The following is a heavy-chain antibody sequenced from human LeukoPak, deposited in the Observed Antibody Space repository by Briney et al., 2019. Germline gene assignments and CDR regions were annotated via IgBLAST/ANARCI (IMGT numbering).Heavy chain of an antibody. J-gene: IGHJ1*01. V-gene: IGHV3-23*01. CDR3: ARGRYDSSGYFQD. CDR2: ISASGDSP. Sequence: HPGGSLRLSCAASGFTFSSYAMTWVRQAPGKGLEWVSGISASGDSPYYADSVKGRFTISRDNSKNTLFLQMSCLRAEDTAIYYCARGRYDSSGYFQDWGQGTLVTVSS. D-gene: IGHD3-22*01. CDR1: GFTFSSYA.